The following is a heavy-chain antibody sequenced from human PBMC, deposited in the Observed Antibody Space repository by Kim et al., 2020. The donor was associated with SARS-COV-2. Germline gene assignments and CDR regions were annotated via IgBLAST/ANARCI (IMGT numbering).Heavy chain of an antibody. D-gene: IGHD3-10*01. CDR2: ISAYNGNT. J-gene: IGHJ4*02. CDR1: GYTFTSYG. CDR3: VRDVGITMVRGAFDY. Sequence: ASVKVSCKASGYTFTSYGISWVRQAPGQGLEWMGWISAYNGNTNYAQKLQGRVTMTTDTSTSTAYMELRSLRSDDTAVYYCVRDVGITMVRGAFDYWGQGTLVTVSS. V-gene: IGHV1-18*04.